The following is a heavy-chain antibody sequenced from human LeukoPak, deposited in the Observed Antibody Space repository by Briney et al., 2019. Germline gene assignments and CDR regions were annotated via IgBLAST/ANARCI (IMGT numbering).Heavy chain of an antibody. Sequence: PSQTLSLTCTVSGGSISSGGYYWSWIRQHPGKGLEWIGYIYYSGSTYYNPSLKSRVTISVDTAKNQFSLKLSSLTAADTAVYYCARDGYGDYSFDIWGQGTMVTVSS. V-gene: IGHV4-31*03. CDR3: ARDGYGDYSFDI. J-gene: IGHJ3*02. CDR2: IYYSGST. D-gene: IGHD4-17*01. CDR1: GGSISSGGYY.